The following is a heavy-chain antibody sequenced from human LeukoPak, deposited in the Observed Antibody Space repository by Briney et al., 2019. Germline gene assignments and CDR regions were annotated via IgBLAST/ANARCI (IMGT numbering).Heavy chain of an antibody. V-gene: IGHV3-30*04. Sequence: GRSLRLSCAASGFTFSSYAMHWVRQAPGKGLEWVAVISYDGSNKYYADSVKGRFTISRDNSKNTLYLQMNSLRAEDTAVYYCARADGSAWPTGEFDYWGQGTLVTVSS. J-gene: IGHJ4*02. CDR2: ISYDGSNK. CDR1: GFTFSSYA. D-gene: IGHD6-19*01. CDR3: ARADGSAWPTGEFDY.